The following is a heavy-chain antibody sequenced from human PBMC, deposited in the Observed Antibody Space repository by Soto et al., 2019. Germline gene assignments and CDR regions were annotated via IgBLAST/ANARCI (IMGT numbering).Heavy chain of an antibody. J-gene: IGHJ6*02. Sequence: QVQLQELGPGLVKPSETLSLTCTVSGGSISSYYWSWIRQPPGKGLEWIGYIYYSGSTNYNPSLKSRVTISVDTSKNQFSLKLSSVTAADTAVYYCAREFTVTYGMDVWGQGTTVTVSS. CDR2: IYYSGST. D-gene: IGHD4-17*01. CDR3: AREFTVTYGMDV. CDR1: GGSISSYY. V-gene: IGHV4-59*01.